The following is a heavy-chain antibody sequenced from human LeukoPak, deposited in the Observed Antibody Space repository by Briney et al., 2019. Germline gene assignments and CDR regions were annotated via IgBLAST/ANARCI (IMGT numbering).Heavy chain of an antibody. J-gene: IGHJ4*02. V-gene: IGHV3-7*01. CDR2: IKQDGSEK. CDR3: ARTIGYGSGNDQVGG. CDR1: GFIFSSYN. D-gene: IGHD3-10*01. Sequence: GGSLRLSCAASGFIFSSYNINWVRQAPGKGLEWVANIKQDGSEKYYLDSVKGRFTISRDNGKNSLYLQMNSLRVKDTALYYCARTIGYGSGNDQVGGWGQGTLVTVSS.